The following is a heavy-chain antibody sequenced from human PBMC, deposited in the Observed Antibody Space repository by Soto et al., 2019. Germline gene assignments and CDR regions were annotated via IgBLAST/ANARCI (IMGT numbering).Heavy chain of an antibody. CDR2: ISYDGSNK. CDR3: AKDYPLLVGALDY. D-gene: IGHD1-26*01. J-gene: IGHJ4*02. Sequence: QVQLVESGGGVVQPGRSLRLSCAASGFTFSSYGMHWVRQAPGKGREWVAVISYDGSNKYYADSVKGRFTISRDNSKNTLYLQMNSLRAEDTAVYYCAKDYPLLVGALDYWGQGTLVTVSS. V-gene: IGHV3-30*18. CDR1: GFTFSSYG.